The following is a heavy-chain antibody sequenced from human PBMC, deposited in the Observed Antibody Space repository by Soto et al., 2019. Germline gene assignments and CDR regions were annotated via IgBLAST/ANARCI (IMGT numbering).Heavy chain of an antibody. CDR1: GFTFSSYS. CDR3: ARDIDG. J-gene: IGHJ4*02. D-gene: IGHD2-15*01. V-gene: IGHV3-48*01. CDR2: ISSSSSTK. Sequence: EVQVVESGGGLVQPGGSLRLSCAASGFTFSSYSMNWVRQAPGKGLEWVSYISSSSSTKFYAGSVKGRFTISRDNARNSVYLQMNSLRAEDTAEYYCARDIDGGGQGTLVTVSS.